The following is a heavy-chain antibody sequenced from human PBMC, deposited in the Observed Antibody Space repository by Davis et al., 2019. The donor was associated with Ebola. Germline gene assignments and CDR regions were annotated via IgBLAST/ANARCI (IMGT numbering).Heavy chain of an antibody. D-gene: IGHD6-19*01. CDR2: ISSSSTYI. CDR3: ARDPWLVRGAFDM. Sequence: GESLKISCAASGFTFSSYSMNWVRQAPGKGLEWVSSISSSSTYIYYADSLKGRFTISRDNAKNSLYLQMNSLRAEDTALYYCARDPWLVRGAFDMWGQGTMVTVSS. V-gene: IGHV3-21*01. CDR1: GFTFSSYS. J-gene: IGHJ3*02.